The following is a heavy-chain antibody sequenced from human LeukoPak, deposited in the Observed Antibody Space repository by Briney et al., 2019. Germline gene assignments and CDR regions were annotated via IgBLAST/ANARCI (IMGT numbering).Heavy chain of an antibody. D-gene: IGHD2-15*01. J-gene: IGHJ4*01. CDR2: INPSGGST. CDR3: AREGYCSGGSCYFFDY. Sequence: ASVKASCKASGYTFTSYYMHWVRQAPGQGLEWMGIINPSGGSTSYAQKFQGRVTMTRDTSTSTVYMELSSLRSEDTAVYYCAREGYCSGGSCYFFDYGGHATLVTVSS. CDR1: GYTFTSYY. V-gene: IGHV1-46*01.